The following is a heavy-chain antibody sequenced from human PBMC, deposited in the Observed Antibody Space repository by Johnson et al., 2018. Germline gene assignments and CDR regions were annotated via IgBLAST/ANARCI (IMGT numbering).Heavy chain of an antibody. Sequence: VQLVQSGGGLVQPGGYLRLSCAASGFTFSSYAMSWVRQAPGQGLEWVSGISGSGGSTYYADSVKGRFTISRDNSKNTLYLQMNSLRAEDTAVYYCAKMPDSSGSYNNYYYYYMDVWGKGTTVTVSS. CDR3: AKMPDSSGSYNNYYYYYMDV. V-gene: IGHV3-23*04. CDR1: GFTFSSYA. D-gene: IGHD3-22*01. CDR2: ISGSGGST. J-gene: IGHJ6*03.